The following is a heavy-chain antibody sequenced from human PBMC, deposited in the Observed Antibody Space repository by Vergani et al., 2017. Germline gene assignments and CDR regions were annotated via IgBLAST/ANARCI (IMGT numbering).Heavy chain of an antibody. CDR2: IIPILGIA. CDR1: GGTFSSYT. Sequence: QVQLVQSGAEVKKPGSSVKVSCKASGGTFSSYTISWVRQAPGQGLEWMGRIIPILGIANYAQKFQGRFTITADKSTSTAYMELSSLRSEDTAVYYCASDQGITMVRGVVYGMDVWGQGTTVTVSS. V-gene: IGHV1-69*02. D-gene: IGHD3-10*01. CDR3: ASDQGITMVRGVVYGMDV. J-gene: IGHJ6*02.